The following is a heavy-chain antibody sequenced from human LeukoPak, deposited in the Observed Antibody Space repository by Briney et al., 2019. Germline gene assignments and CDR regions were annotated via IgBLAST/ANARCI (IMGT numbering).Heavy chain of an antibody. CDR2: INHSGST. CDR1: GGSFSGYY. CDR3: ARKQLDYYYYYYMDV. D-gene: IGHD6-13*01. J-gene: IGHJ6*03. Sequence: PSETLSLTCAVYGGSFSGYYWSSIRQPPGKGLEWIGEINHSGSTNYNPSLKSRVTISVDTSKNQFSLKLTSVTAADTAVYYCARKQLDYYYYYYMDVWGKGTTVTVSS. V-gene: IGHV4-34*01.